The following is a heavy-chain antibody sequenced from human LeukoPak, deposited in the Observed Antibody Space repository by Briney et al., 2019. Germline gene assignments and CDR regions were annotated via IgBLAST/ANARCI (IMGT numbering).Heavy chain of an antibody. J-gene: IGHJ4*02. CDR3: ARALRWLQYYDY. CDR1: GYTFTGYY. D-gene: IGHD5-24*01. CDR2: ISTYNGYT. Sequence: ASVKVSCKASGYTFTGYYMHWVRQAPGQGLEWMGWISTYNGYTNYAQKFQGRVTMTTDTSTGTAYMELRSLISDDTAVYYCARALRWLQYYDYWGQGTLITVSS. V-gene: IGHV1-18*04.